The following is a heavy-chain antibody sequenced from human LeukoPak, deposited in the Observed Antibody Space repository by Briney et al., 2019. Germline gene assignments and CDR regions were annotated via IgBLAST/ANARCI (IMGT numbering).Heavy chain of an antibody. CDR1: GFTFSSYW. V-gene: IGHV3-7*01. CDR2: IKQDGSEK. J-gene: IGHJ3*02. Sequence: GGSLRLSCAASGFTFSSYWMSWVRQAPGKGLEWVANIKQDGSEKYYVDSVKGRFTISRDNAKNSLYLQMNSLRAEDTAVYYCARGYCSGGSCRWAFDIWGQGTMVTVSS. D-gene: IGHD2-15*01. CDR3: ARGYCSGGSCRWAFDI.